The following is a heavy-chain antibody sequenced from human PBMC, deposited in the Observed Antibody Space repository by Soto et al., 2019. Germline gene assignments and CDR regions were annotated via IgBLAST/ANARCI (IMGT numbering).Heavy chain of an antibody. CDR3: ASFGGTSVYFDY. V-gene: IGHV4-30-4*01. D-gene: IGHD2-15*01. Sequence: QVQLPESGPGLVKPAQTLSLTCTVSVGSISRGDYYWSWIRQPPGKSLEWIGYLHYSGPTYYNPSLNGRITISTDASMNQFSLKLSSVPAAETALYYWASFGGTSVYFDYWGQGTLGTFS. CDR1: VGSISRGDYY. CDR2: LHYSGPT. J-gene: IGHJ4*02.